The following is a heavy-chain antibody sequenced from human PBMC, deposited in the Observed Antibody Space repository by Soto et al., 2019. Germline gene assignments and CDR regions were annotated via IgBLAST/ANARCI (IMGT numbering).Heavy chain of an antibody. CDR2: ISSSSSYI. V-gene: IGHV3-21*01. Sequence: GGSLRLSCAASGFTFSSYSMNWVRQAPGKGLEWVSSISSSSSYIYYADSVKGRYTISRDNAKNSLYLQMNSLRAEDTAVYYCARAYYYDSSGYVFDYWGQGTLVTVSS. CDR1: GFTFSSYS. D-gene: IGHD3-22*01. CDR3: ARAYYYDSSGYVFDY. J-gene: IGHJ4*02.